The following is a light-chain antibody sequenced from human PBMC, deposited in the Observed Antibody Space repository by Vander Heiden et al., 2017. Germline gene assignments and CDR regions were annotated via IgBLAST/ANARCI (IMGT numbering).Light chain of an antibody. Sequence: EILLTQSPGTLSLSPGERATLSCRAGQSVSSSYLAWYQRKPGQAPRLLIYGASSRATGIPDRFSGSGSGTDFTLTISRLEPEDFAVYYCQQYGSSPTFGQGTKLEIK. CDR1: QSVSSSY. J-gene: IGKJ2*01. CDR2: GAS. CDR3: QQYGSSPT. V-gene: IGKV3-20*01.